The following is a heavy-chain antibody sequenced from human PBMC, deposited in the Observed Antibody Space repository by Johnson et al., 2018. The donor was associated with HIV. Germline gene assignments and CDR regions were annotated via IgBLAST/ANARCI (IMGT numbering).Heavy chain of an antibody. V-gene: IGHV3-66*01. CDR2: IYSGGST. Sequence: VQLVESGGGLVKPGGYLRLSCAASGFTFSSYAMHWVRQAPGKGLAWVAVIYSGGSTYYADSVKGRFTISRDNSKNTLYLQMNSLRAEDTAVYYCARSGYGSGSTHDAFDIWGQGTMVTVSS. CDR1: GFTFSSYA. D-gene: IGHD3-10*01. J-gene: IGHJ3*02. CDR3: ARSGYGSGSTHDAFDI.